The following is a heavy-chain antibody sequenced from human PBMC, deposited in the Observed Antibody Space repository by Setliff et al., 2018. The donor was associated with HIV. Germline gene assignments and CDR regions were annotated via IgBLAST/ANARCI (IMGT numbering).Heavy chain of an antibody. CDR1: GASFSSGGYY. D-gene: IGHD3-3*01. J-gene: IGHJ6*03. CDR2: MSYSGST. Sequence: NPSETLSLTCNVSGASFSSGGYYWSWIRQHPGKGLEWIGYMSYSGSTFYKSSLKSRVTMSIDTSKNQFSLMLSPVTAADTAVYYCARATYTLQFLKWSPDSSLYYYYMDVWGKGTTVTVSS. V-gene: IGHV4-31*03. CDR3: ARATYTLQFLKWSPDSSLYYYYMDV.